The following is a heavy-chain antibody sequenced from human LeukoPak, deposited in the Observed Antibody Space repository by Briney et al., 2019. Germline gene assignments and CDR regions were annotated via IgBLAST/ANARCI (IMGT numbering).Heavy chain of an antibody. V-gene: IGHV3-30-3*01. D-gene: IGHD2-8*01. CDR1: GFTFSSYA. CDR2: ISYDGSNK. Sequence: GRSLRLSCAASGFTFSSYAMHWVRQAPGKGLEWVAVISYDGSNKYYADSVKGRFTISRDNSKNTLYLQMNSLRAEDTAVYYCARDYCTNGVCPMSPFDYWGQGTLVTVSS. J-gene: IGHJ4*02. CDR3: ARDYCTNGVCPMSPFDY.